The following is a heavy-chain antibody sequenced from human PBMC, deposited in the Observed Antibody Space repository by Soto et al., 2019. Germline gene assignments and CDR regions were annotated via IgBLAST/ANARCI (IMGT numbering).Heavy chain of an antibody. CDR2: ITPMIGTT. J-gene: IGHJ4*02. CDR1: GGTFYTYA. D-gene: IGHD3-10*01. CDR3: ARDVSVMTSVFGF. V-gene: IGHV1-69*01. Sequence: QVHLVQSGAEVKRPGSSVRVSCRASGGTFYTYAFTWVRQAPGQGLEWMGGITPMIGTTKYALKFHGRVTFSAAESASTAYMELSNLSYDDSAVYYCARDVSVMTSVFGFWGQGTLITVSS.